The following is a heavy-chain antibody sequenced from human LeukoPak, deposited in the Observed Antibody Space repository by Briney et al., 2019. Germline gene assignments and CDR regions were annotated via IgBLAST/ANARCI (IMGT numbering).Heavy chain of an antibody. CDR2: IYPGDSDT. CDR3: ARQAAGVALDI. CDR1: GYSYTTYW. Sequence: GESLKISCKSSGYSYTTYWIGGVRQMPGKGLEWMGIIYPGDSDTRYSPSFQGQVTISADKSISTAYLQWSSLKASDTAMYYCARQAAGVALDIWGQGTMVTVSS. V-gene: IGHV5-51*01. J-gene: IGHJ3*02. D-gene: IGHD6-13*01.